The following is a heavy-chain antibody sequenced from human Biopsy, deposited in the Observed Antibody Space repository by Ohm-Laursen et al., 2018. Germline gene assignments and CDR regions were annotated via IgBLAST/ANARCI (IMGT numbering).Heavy chain of an antibody. J-gene: IGHJ3*01. CDR1: GYAVNDYF. D-gene: IGHD3-16*01. CDR3: ARDIMNRIAGLVARSDVFDV. CDR2: ISPNSGGT. V-gene: IGHV1-2*02. Sequence: SSVKVSCKGSGYAVNDYFLHWLRQAPGQGPEWMGWISPNSGGTNYAQKFQGRVTMTTDTSTSTVYLELRRLISNDTAVYYCARDIMNRIAGLVARSDVFDVWGQGTLVTVSS.